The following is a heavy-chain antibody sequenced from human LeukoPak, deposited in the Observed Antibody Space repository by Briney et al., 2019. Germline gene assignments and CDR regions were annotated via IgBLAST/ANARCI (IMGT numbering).Heavy chain of an antibody. V-gene: IGHV3-33*01. CDR2: IWYDGSNK. J-gene: IGHJ3*02. CDR1: GLTFSNYG. Sequence: GGSLRLSCAASGLTFSNYGMHWVRQAPGKGLEWVAFIWYDGSNKYYADSVKGRFTISRDNSKNTLYLQMNSLRAEDTAAYYCARDRGYCSSISCYYAFDIWDQGTMVTVSS. CDR3: ARDRGYCSSISCYYAFDI. D-gene: IGHD2-2*01.